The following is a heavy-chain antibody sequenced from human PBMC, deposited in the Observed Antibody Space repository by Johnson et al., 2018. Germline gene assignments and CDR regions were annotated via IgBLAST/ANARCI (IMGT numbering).Heavy chain of an antibody. CDR3: ASRGIVVVVAATRGDAFDI. J-gene: IGHJ3*02. CDR1: GFTFSNAW. Sequence: VQLVQSGGGLVKPGGSLRLSCAASGFTFSNAWMNWVRQAPGKGLEWVGRIKSKTDGGTTDYAAPVKGRFTISRDDSKNTLYLQMNSLRAEDTAVYYCASRGIVVVVAATRGDAFDIWGQGTMVTVSS. CDR2: IKSKTDGGTT. V-gene: IGHV3-15*07. D-gene: IGHD2-15*01.